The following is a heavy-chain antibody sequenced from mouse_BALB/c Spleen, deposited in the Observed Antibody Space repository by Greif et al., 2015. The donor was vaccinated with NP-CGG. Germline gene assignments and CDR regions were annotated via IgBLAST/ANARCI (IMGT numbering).Heavy chain of an antibody. Sequence: EVNVVESGGGLVQPGGSLKLSCATSGFTFSDYYMYWVRQTPEKRLEWVAYISNGGGSTYYPDTVKGRFTISRDNAKNTLYLLMSRLKSEDTAMYYCARRMGYYAMDYWGQGTSVTVSS. CDR2: ISNGGGST. CDR1: GFTFSDYY. CDR3: ARRMGYYAMDY. V-gene: IGHV5-12*02. J-gene: IGHJ4*01.